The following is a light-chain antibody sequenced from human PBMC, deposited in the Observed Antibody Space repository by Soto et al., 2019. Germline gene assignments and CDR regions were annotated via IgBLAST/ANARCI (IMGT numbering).Light chain of an antibody. CDR1: SSDVGRYNY. J-gene: IGLJ1*01. V-gene: IGLV2-11*01. Sequence: QSVLTQPGSVSGSPGQSVTISCTGTSSDVGRYNYVSWYQQHPGKAPKLIIYDVTKRPSGVPDRFSGSKSGNTASLTISGLQAEDEVDYYCCSYAGGYIFVFGTGTKVTVL. CDR3: CSYAGGYIFV. CDR2: DVT.